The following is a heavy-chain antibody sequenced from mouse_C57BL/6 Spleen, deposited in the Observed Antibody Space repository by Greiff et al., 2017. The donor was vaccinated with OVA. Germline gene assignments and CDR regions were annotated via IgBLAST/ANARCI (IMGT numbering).Heavy chain of an antibody. V-gene: IGHV1-80*01. CDR2: IYPGDGDT. Sequence: QVQLKEPGAELVKPGASVKISCKASGYAFSRYWMNWVKQRPGQGLAWIGQIYPGDGDTHYNGKFKGKATLTADKSSSTAYMQLSSLTSEDSAVYVCARDGYYDAIDYWGQGTTLTVSS. CDR3: ARDGYYDAIDY. D-gene: IGHD2-3*01. J-gene: IGHJ2*01. CDR1: GYAFSRYW.